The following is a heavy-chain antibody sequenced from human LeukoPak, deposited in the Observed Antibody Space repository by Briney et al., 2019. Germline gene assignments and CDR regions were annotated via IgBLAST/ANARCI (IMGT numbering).Heavy chain of an antibody. D-gene: IGHD3-10*01. CDR3: ARANLWFGELGWIDP. CDR2: INTNTGNP. CDR1: GYTFTTYA. J-gene: IGHJ5*02. V-gene: IGHV7-4-1*02. Sequence: ASVKVSCKASGYTFTTYAMNWMRQAPGQGLEWMGWINTNTGNPTYAQGFTGRFVFSLDTSVSTAYLQISSLKADDTAVYYCARANLWFGELGWIDPWGQGTQVTVSS.